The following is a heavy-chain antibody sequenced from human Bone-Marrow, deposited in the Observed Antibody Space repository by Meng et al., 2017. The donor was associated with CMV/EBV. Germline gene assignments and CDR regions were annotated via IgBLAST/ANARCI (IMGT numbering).Heavy chain of an antibody. CDR2: MSPETVNT. D-gene: IGHD1-14*01. Sequence: QVQLVQSGAEVKQPGASLKVSCKASGYRFTSYDINWVREAPGQGLEWMGWMSPETVNTGYAQKFQGRITMTRDTSITTAYMELSSLTSEDTAIYYCVRTPPKGDFDSWGQGTLVTVSS. CDR3: VRTPPKGDFDS. CDR1: GYRFTSYD. V-gene: IGHV1-8*01. J-gene: IGHJ4*02.